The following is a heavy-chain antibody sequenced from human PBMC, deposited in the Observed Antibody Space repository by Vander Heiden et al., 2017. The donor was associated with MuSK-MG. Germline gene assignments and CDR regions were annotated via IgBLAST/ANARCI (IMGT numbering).Heavy chain of an antibody. V-gene: IGHV1-8*01. D-gene: IGHD4-17*01. Sequence: QVQLVQSGAEVKKPGAPVKVSCKASGYTFTTYEHNWVRQAPGQGLEWMGWMNPNSGNTGYAQKFQGRVTMTRNTSISTADLELSSLTSEDTAVYYCARGLYGGNSHMDFWGQGTLVTVSS. CDR3: ARGLYGGNSHMDF. CDR2: MNPNSGNT. J-gene: IGHJ4*02. CDR1: GYTFTTYE.